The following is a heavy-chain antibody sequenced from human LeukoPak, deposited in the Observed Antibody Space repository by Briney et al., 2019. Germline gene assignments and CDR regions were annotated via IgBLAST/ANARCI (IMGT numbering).Heavy chain of an antibody. CDR3: ARDFYYDSSGYDY. D-gene: IGHD3-22*01. V-gene: IGHV3-7*01. J-gene: IGHJ4*02. CDR2: IKQDGSEK. Sequence: GGSLRLSCAASGFILSSYWMSWVRQAPGKGLEWVANIKQDGSEKYYVDSVKGRFTISRDNAKNSLYLQMNSLRAEDTAVYYCARDFYYDSSGYDYWGQGTLVTVSS. CDR1: GFILSSYW.